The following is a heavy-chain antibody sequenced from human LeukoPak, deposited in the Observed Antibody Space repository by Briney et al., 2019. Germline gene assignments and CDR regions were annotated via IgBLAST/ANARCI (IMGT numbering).Heavy chain of an antibody. CDR3: ARDSTLTVTETNFDY. V-gene: IGHV3-21*01. D-gene: IGHD4-17*01. Sequence: PGGSLRLSCAASGFTFSSYSMNWVRQAPGKGLEWVSSISSSSSYIYYADSVKGGFTISRDNAKNSLYLQMNSLRAEDTAVYYCARDSTLTVTETNFDYWGQGTLVTVSS. CDR1: GFTFSSYS. CDR2: ISSSSSYI. J-gene: IGHJ4*02.